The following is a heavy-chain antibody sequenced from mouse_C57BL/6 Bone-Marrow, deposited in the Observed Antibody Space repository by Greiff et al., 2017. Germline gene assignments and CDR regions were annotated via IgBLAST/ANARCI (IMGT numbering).Heavy chain of an antibody. D-gene: IGHD1-1*01. CDR2: IWTGGGT. CDR3: ARSSSYVYYAMDY. CDR1: GFSLTSYA. J-gene: IGHJ4*01. V-gene: IGHV2-9-1*01. Sequence: QVQLKQSGPGLVAPSQSLSITCTVSGFSLTSYALSWVRQPPGKGLEWLGVIWTGGGTNYNSALKSRLSISKDNSKSQVFLKMNSLQTDDTARYYCARSSSYVYYAMDYWGQGTSVTVSS.